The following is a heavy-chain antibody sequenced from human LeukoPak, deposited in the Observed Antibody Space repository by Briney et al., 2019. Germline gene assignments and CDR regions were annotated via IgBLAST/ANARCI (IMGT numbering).Heavy chain of an antibody. CDR3: ARQEYYDSSGYYDY. Sequence: PSETLSLTCAVYGGSFSGHYWSWIRQPPGKGLEWIGYIYYSGSTNYSPSLKSRVTISVDTSKNQFSLKLSSVTAADTAVYYCARQEYYDSSGYYDYWGQGTLVTVSS. D-gene: IGHD3-22*01. CDR2: IYYSGST. V-gene: IGHV4-59*11. CDR1: GGSFSGHY. J-gene: IGHJ4*02.